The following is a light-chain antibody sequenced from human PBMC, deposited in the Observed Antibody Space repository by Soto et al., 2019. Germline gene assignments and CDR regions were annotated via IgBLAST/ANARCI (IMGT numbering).Light chain of an antibody. Sequence: EIVLTQSPATLSLSPGERATLSCRASRSVSSNLAWYQQKPGQAPRLLIYGASTRATGIPARFSGSGSGTEFTLTISSLQSEDFAVYYCQQYNNWPITFGQGTRLEIK. CDR3: QQYNNWPIT. CDR2: GAS. CDR1: RSVSSN. V-gene: IGKV3-15*01. J-gene: IGKJ5*01.